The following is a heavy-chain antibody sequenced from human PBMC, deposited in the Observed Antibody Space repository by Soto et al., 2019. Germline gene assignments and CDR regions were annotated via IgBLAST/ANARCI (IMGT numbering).Heavy chain of an antibody. D-gene: IGHD4-17*01. CDR1: GVSISATNW. Sequence: SETLSLTCAVSGVSISATNWWHWVRQPPWKGLEWIAKIYHSGSSHSNPSLQNRVTISIDKSKNQFSLILRSVTAADTAVYYCARDSGDYRLNDAFDIWGRGTMVTVSS. CDR2: IYHSGSS. CDR3: ARDSGDYRLNDAFDI. V-gene: IGHV4-4*02. J-gene: IGHJ3*02.